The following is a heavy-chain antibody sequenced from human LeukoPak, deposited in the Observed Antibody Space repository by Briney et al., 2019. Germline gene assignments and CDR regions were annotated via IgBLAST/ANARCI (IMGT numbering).Heavy chain of an antibody. CDR3: ARDPYSSSWYMGWFDP. V-gene: IGHV1-46*01. J-gene: IGHJ5*02. CDR1: GHTFSSYY. CDR2: INPSGDST. D-gene: IGHD6-13*01. Sequence: GSVKVSCKASGHTFSSYYIHWVRQAPGQGLEWMGIINPSGDSTIYAQKFQGRLTMTRNTSISTVYMELSSLRSEDTAVYYCARDPYSSSWYMGWFDPWGQGTLVTVSS.